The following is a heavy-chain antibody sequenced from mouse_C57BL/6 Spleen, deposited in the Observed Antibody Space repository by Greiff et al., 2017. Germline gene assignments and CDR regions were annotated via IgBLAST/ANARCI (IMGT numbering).Heavy chain of an antibody. D-gene: IGHD2-5*01. J-gene: IGHJ3*01. Sequence: QVQLQQPGAELVKPGASVKLSCKASGYTFTSYWMHWVKQRPGKGLEWIGMIHPNSGSTNYNEKFKSKATLTVYKSSSSAYMQLSSLTSEDSAVDYVARGDCSNYAWFAYWGQGTLVTVSA. CDR1: GYTFTSYW. CDR2: IHPNSGST. V-gene: IGHV1-64*01. CDR3: ARGDCSNYAWFAY.